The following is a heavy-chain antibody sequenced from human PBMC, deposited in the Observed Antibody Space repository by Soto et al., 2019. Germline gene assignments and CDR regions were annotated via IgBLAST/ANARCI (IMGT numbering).Heavy chain of an antibody. D-gene: IGHD4-17*01. CDR2: IYYSGST. CDR1: GGSITNSY. V-gene: IGHV4-59*01. J-gene: IGHJ4*02. CDR3: ASAPTTVTTYFDY. Sequence: SETLSLTCTVSGGSITNSYLSWIRQPPGNGLEWIGYIYYSGSTNYNPSLKSRVTISVDTSKNQFSLKLSSVTAADTAVYYCASAPTTVTTYFDYWGQGTLVTVSS.